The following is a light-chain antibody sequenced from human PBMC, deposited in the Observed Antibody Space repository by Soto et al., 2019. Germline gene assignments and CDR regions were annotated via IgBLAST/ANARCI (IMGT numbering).Light chain of an antibody. Sequence: ETVLTQSPGTLSLSPGERATLSCRASQSISSSYLAWNQQKFGQTPRLLIYDASTRATGIPDRFSGSGSGTDFTLTISRLEPEAFAVYYCQQYGSSWTFGQGTRVEN. V-gene: IGKV3-20*01. CDR1: QSISSSY. CDR2: DAS. J-gene: IGKJ1*01. CDR3: QQYGSSWT.